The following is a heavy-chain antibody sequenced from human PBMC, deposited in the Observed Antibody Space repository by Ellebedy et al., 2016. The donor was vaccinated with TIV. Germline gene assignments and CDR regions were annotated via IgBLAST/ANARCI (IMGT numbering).Heavy chain of an antibody. Sequence: AASVKVSCKASGYTFASYGISWVRQAPGQGLEWMGWISSHNGNTDYAQKVQDRVTMTTDTSTSTAYMELRSLRSDDTAVYYCAVDRAAAEPAPFHHWGQGTRVIVSS. CDR2: ISSHNGNT. D-gene: IGHD6-13*01. CDR3: AVDRAAAEPAPFHH. J-gene: IGHJ4*02. V-gene: IGHV1-18*01. CDR1: GYTFASYG.